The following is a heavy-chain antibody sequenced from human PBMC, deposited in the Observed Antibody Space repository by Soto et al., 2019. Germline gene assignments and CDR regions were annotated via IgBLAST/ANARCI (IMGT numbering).Heavy chain of an antibody. CDR1: GFTFSSYW. Sequence: GGSLRLSCAASGFTFSSYWMHWVRQAPGKGLVWVSRINSDGSSTSYADSVKGRFTISRDNAKNTLYLQMNSLRAEDTAVYYCARDRLYSPRGHGYYGMDVWGQGTTVTVSS. J-gene: IGHJ6*02. V-gene: IGHV3-74*01. CDR3: ARDRLYSPRGHGYYGMDV. D-gene: IGHD4-4*01. CDR2: INSDGSST.